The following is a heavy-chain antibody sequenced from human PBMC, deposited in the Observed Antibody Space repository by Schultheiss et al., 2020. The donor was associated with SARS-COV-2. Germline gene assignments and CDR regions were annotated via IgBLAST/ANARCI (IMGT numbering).Heavy chain of an antibody. CDR1: GGSISSYY. J-gene: IGHJ5*02. V-gene: IGHV4-34*01. D-gene: IGHD3-3*01. CDR3: ARGQTYDFWSGYAPFDP. CDR2: INHSGST. Sequence: SETLSLTCTVSGGSISSYYWSWIRQPPGKGLEWIGEINHSGSTNYNPSLKSRVTISVDTSKNQFSLKLSSVTAADTAVYYCARGQTYDFWSGYAPFDPWGQGTLVTVSS.